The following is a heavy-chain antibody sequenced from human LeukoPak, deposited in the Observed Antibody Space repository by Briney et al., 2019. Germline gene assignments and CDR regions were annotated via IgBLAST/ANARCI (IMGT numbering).Heavy chain of an antibody. V-gene: IGHV3-30*18. CDR3: AKDRLEQLPGGYFDY. CDR1: GFTFSSYG. D-gene: IGHD6-6*01. Sequence: PGGSLRLSCAASGFTFSSYGMHWVRQAPGKGLEWVAVISYDGSNKYYADSVKGRFTISRDNSKNALYLQMNSLRAEDTAEYYCAKDRLEQLPGGYFDYWGQGTLVTVSS. CDR2: ISYDGSNK. J-gene: IGHJ4*02.